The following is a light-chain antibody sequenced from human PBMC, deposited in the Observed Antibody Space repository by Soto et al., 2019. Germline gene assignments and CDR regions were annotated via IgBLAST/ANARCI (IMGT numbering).Light chain of an antibody. CDR1: SSDVGGYNY. CDR2: EVS. CDR3: SSYTSSSTLV. Sequence: SVVTQPASVSGSPGQSITISCTGTSSDVGGYNYVSWYQQHPGKAPKLMIYEVSNRPSGVSNRFSGSKSGNTASLTISGLQAEDEADYYCSSYTSSSTLVFGTGTKVTVL. J-gene: IGLJ1*01. V-gene: IGLV2-14*01.